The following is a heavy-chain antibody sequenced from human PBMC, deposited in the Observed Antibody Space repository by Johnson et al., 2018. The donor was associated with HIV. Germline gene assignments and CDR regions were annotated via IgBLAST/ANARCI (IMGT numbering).Heavy chain of an antibody. V-gene: IGHV3-30*09. D-gene: IGHD2-15*01. CDR1: GFTFSSYA. Sequence: QMLLVESGGGVVQPGRSLRLSCAASGFTFSSYAMHWVRQAPGKGLDWVAVISDDGSNEYYADSVKGRFAISRDNSKNTLYLQMNSLRAEDTAVYYCSRECSGGSCYPLDHDAFDIWGQGTMVTVSS. J-gene: IGHJ3*02. CDR3: SRECSGGSCYPLDHDAFDI. CDR2: ISDDGSNE.